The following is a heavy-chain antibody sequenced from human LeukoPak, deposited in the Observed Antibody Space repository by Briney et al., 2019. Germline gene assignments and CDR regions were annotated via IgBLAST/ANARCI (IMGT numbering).Heavy chain of an antibody. V-gene: IGHV3-23*01. Sequence: GGSLRLSCAASGFTISSDAMTWVRQAPGKGQEWVSTISGSNTFYADSVKGRFTISRDDSKKTLYLQMNSLRAEDTAVYYCAKRRSKNSGPFDYWGQGTLVTVSP. CDR1: GFTISSDA. D-gene: IGHD4-11*01. CDR3: AKRRSKNSGPFDY. J-gene: IGHJ4*02. CDR2: ISGSNT.